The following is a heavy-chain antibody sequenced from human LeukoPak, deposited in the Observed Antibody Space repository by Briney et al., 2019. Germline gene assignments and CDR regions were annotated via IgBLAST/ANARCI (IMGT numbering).Heavy chain of an antibody. CDR3: AKDLLSMPTYFDY. V-gene: IGHV3-23*01. CDR2: ISGSGGST. CDR1: GFTFSSYA. D-gene: IGHD2/OR15-2a*01. Sequence: GGSLGLSCAASGFTFSSYAMSWVRQAPGKGLEWVSAISGSGGSTYYADSVKGRFTISRDNSKNTLYLQMNSLRAEDTAVYYCAKDLLSMPTYFDYWGQGTLVTVSS. J-gene: IGHJ4*02.